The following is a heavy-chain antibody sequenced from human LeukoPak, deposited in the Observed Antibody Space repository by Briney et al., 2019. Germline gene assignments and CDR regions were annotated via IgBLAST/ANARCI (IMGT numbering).Heavy chain of an antibody. V-gene: IGHV3-9*01. CDR2: ISWNSGSI. Sequence: PGRSLRLSCAASGFTFDDYAMHWVRQAPGKGLEWVSVISWNSGSIGYADSVKGRFTISRDNAKNSLYLQMNSLRAEDTALYYCAKDQGWFGELFYFDYWGQGTLVTVSS. CDR1: GFTFDDYA. CDR3: AKDQGWFGELFYFDY. J-gene: IGHJ4*02. D-gene: IGHD3-10*01.